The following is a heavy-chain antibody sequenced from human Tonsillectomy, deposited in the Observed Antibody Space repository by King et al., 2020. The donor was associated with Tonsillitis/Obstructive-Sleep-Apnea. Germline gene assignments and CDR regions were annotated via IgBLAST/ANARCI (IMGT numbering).Heavy chain of an antibody. CDR1: GGSIRGSGFY. D-gene: IGHD3-16*01. V-gene: IGHV4-31*03. Sequence: VQLQESGPGLVKPAQTLSLTCTVSGGSIRGSGFYWRWIRQHPVKGLECIAYINSTGSTYYNPSLKSRVTMSVDTSKNQFSLNLRSVTAADTAVYYCARDGGPLGAFHYWGQGALVTVSS. J-gene: IGHJ4*02. CDR2: INSTGST. CDR3: ARDGGPLGAFHY.